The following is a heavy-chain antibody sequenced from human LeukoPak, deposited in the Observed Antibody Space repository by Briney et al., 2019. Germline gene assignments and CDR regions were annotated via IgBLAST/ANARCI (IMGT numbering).Heavy chain of an antibody. CDR2: IYYSGST. J-gene: IGHJ5*02. CDR3: CSLTYTFWFDP. Sequence: PSETLSLTCKVSGGSISSSSYYWGWIRQPPGKGLEWIGIIYYSGSTYYNPSLKSRVTISVDTSKNQFSLKLSSVTAADTAVYYCCSLTYTFWFDPWGQGTLVTVSS. V-gene: IGHV4-39*07. D-gene: IGHD2-15*01. CDR1: GGSISSSSYY.